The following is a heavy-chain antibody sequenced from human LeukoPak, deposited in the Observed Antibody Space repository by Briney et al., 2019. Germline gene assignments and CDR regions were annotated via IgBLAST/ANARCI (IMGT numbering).Heavy chain of an antibody. Sequence: GGSLRLSCTASGFTFGDYAMSWVRQAPGKGLEWVGFIRSKAYGGTTEYAASVKGRFTISRDDSKSIAYLQMNSLKTEDTAVYYCTIDLHVKGIAVAGTYFQHWGQGTLVTVSS. CDR1: GFTFGDYA. CDR2: IRSKAYGGTT. V-gene: IGHV3-49*04. J-gene: IGHJ1*01. CDR3: TIDLHVKGIAVAGTYFQH. D-gene: IGHD6-19*01.